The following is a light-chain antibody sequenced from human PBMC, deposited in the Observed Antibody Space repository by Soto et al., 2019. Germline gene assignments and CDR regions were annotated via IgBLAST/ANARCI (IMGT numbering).Light chain of an antibody. Sequence: QSALTQPASVSGSPGQSITISCTGTSSDVGGYNYVSWYQQHPGKAPKLMIYDVSNRPSGVSNRFSGSKSDNTASLTISGLKAEDEAEYHCSSYTSSSTLVFGGGTKLTVL. CDR2: DVS. V-gene: IGLV2-14*03. CDR3: SSYTSSSTLV. CDR1: SSDVGGYNY. J-gene: IGLJ2*01.